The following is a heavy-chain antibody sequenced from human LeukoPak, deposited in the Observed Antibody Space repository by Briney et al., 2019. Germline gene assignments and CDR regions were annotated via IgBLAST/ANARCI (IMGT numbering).Heavy chain of an antibody. D-gene: IGHD5-12*01. CDR3: TTAPTTNWLPYFAY. CDR2: ISGDGAT. CDR1: EFTFTNAW. J-gene: IGHJ4*02. V-gene: IGHV3-15*01. Sequence: GGSLRLSCAASEFTFTNAWISWVRQAPGKGLEWVGRISGDGATDYAAPVKGRFTISRDDSKNTLYLQMDSLKTEDTAVYYCTTAPTTNWLPYFAYWGLGTLATVSS.